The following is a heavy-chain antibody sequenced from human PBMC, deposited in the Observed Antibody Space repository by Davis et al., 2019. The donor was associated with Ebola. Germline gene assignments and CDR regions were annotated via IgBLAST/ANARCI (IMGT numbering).Heavy chain of an antibody. V-gene: IGHV4-59*08. CDR2: IYYSGST. Sequence: SETLSLTCTVSGGSISSYYWSWIRQPPGKGLEWIGYIYYSGSTNYNPSLKSRVTISVDTSKNQFSLKLSSVTAADTAVYYCARQATTYYYDSSGYYVHPNWFDPWGQGTLVTVSS. CDR3: ARQATTYYYDSSGYYVHPNWFDP. D-gene: IGHD3-22*01. J-gene: IGHJ5*02. CDR1: GGSISSYY.